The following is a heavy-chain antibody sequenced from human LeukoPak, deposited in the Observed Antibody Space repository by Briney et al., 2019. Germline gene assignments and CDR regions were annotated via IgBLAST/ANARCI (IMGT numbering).Heavy chain of an antibody. D-gene: IGHD5-18*01. CDR2: MNPNSGNT. CDR1: GYTFTSYG. Sequence: GASVKVSCKASGYTFTSYGINWARQATGQGLEWMGWMNPNSGNTGYAQKFQGRVTMTRNTSISTAYMELSSLRSEDTAVYYCARVPHTYYYYYGMDVWGQGTTVTVSS. CDR3: ARVPHTYYYYYGMDV. J-gene: IGHJ6*02. V-gene: IGHV1-8*01.